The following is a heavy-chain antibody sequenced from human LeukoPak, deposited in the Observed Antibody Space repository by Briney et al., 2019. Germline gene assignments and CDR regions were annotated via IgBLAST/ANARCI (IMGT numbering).Heavy chain of an antibody. J-gene: IGHJ6*02. CDR1: GGTFSSYA. D-gene: IGHD6-13*01. Sequence: SVKVSCKASGGTFSSYAISWVRQAPGQGLEWMGGIIPIFGTANYAQKFQGRVTITADESTSTAYMELSSLRSEDTAVYYCARGNSGIAAAAFYGMDVWGQGTTVTVSS. V-gene: IGHV1-69*13. CDR2: IIPIFGTA. CDR3: ARGNSGIAAAAFYGMDV.